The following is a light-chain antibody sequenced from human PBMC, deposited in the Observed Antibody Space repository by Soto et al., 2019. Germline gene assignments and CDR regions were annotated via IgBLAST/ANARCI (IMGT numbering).Light chain of an antibody. CDR2: EVV. CDR3: SSFTSLSTWV. V-gene: IGLV2-14*01. J-gene: IGLJ3*02. Sequence: QSALTQPASVSGSPGQSITISCTGTSGDIGGYNSVSWYQQHPGKAPKLLIYEVVKRPSGVSNRFSGSKSGNTASLTISGLQADDEADYYCSSFTSLSTWVFGGGTRLTVL. CDR1: SGDIGGYNS.